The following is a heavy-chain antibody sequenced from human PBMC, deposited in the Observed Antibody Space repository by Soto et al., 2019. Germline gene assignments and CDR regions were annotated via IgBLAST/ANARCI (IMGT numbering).Heavy chain of an antibody. CDR1: GFTFGDYW. CDR3: ATADVDY. J-gene: IGHJ4*02. CDR2: MTGDGRTT. Sequence: GGSLRLSCAASGFTFGDYWMHWVRQPPGKGPEWVSRMTGDGRTTQYADSVKGRFTASRDNAKSTLYLQMNSLRAEDTAVYYSATADVDYWGPGTLVTVSS. V-gene: IGHV3-74*03.